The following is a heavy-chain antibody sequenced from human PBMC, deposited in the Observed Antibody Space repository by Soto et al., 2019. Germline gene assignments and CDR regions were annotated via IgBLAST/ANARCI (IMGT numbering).Heavy chain of an antibody. D-gene: IGHD3-22*01. CDR1: GYTLTEVS. J-gene: IGHJ4*02. CDR2: LDAEEGET. Sequence: QVQLVQSGAEVKKPGASVKVSCKVSGYTLTEVSMHWVRQAPGNGIDRMGGLDAEEGETIYAQKFQGRVTMTEDTSTDTAYMELSSLRSEDTAVYYCAGGYYDSSGYSERYSFDYWGQGTLVTVSS. V-gene: IGHV1-24*01. CDR3: AGGYYDSSGYSERYSFDY.